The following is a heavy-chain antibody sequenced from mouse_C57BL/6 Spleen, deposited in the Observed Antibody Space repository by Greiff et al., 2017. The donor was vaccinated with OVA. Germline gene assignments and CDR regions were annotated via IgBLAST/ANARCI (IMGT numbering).Heavy chain of an antibody. J-gene: IGHJ3*01. Sequence: VQRVESGAELVRPGASVTLSCKASGYTFTDYEMHWVKQTPVHGLEWIGAIDPETGGTAYNQKFKGKAILTADKSSSTAYMELRSLTSEDSAVYYCTSPVRAWFAYWGQGTLVTVSA. CDR3: TSPVRAWFAY. CDR2: IDPETGGT. CDR1: GYTFTDYE. D-gene: IGHD3-2*02. V-gene: IGHV1-15*01.